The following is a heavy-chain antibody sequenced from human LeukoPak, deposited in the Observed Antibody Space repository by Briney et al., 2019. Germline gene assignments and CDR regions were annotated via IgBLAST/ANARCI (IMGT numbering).Heavy chain of an antibody. D-gene: IGHD3-22*01. V-gene: IGHV1-18*01. Sequence: ASVKVSCKASGYTFASYGISWVRQAPGQGLEWMGWISAYNGNTNYAQKLQGRVTMTTDTSTSTAYMELRSLRSDDTAVYYCAREPYSYYYDSSGYYGRDAFDIWGQGTMVTVSS. J-gene: IGHJ3*02. CDR2: ISAYNGNT. CDR1: GYTFASYG. CDR3: AREPYSYYYDSSGYYGRDAFDI.